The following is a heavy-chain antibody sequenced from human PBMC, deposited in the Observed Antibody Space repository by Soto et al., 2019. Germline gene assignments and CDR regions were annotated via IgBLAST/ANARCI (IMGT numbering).Heavy chain of an antibody. J-gene: IGHJ6*02. Sequence: QVQLVQSGAEVKKPGSSVKVSCKASGGTFSSYAISWVRQAPGQGLEWMGGIIPIFGTANYAQKFQGRVTITASEAKSTAYMALSSLRSEDTAVYFCARHVPTAGYYYGMDVWGQGTTVTVSS. D-gene: IGHD2-2*01. CDR1: GGTFSSYA. CDR3: ARHVPTAGYYYGMDV. CDR2: IIPIFGTA. V-gene: IGHV1-69*12.